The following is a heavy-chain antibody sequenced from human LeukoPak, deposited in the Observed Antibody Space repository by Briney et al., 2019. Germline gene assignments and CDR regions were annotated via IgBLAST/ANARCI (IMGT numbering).Heavy chain of an antibody. CDR2: ISATGSTT. Sequence: PGGSLRLSCAASGFTFSTYAMTWVRQAPGKGLESVSLISATGSTTYYAESVRGRFTISRDNSKNTLYLQMNTLRVEDTAVYYCAKDYEPLLGVQRGGAWFAPGGQETLVTVA. CDR1: GFTFSTYA. J-gene: IGHJ5*02. D-gene: IGHD3-10*01. V-gene: IGHV3-23*01. CDR3: AKDYEPLLGVQRGGAWFAP.